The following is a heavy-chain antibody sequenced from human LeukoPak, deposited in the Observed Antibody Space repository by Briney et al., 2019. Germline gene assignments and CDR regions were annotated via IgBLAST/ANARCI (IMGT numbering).Heavy chain of an antibody. Sequence: PGGSLRLSCAASGFTFSSYSMRWVRQAPGKGLEWVSSISSSSSYIYYADSVKGRFTISRDNAKNSLYLQMNSLRAEDTAVYYCASSKGLFIAAAVGAFDIWGQGTMVTVSS. CDR3: ASSKGLFIAAAVGAFDI. D-gene: IGHD6-13*01. CDR2: ISSSSSYI. J-gene: IGHJ3*02. CDR1: GFTFSSYS. V-gene: IGHV3-21*01.